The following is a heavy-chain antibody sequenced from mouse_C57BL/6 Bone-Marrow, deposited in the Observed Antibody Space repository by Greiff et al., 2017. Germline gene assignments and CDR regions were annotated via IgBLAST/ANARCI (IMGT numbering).Heavy chain of an antibody. D-gene: IGHD1-1*01. Sequence: QQSCKASGYTFTSYWMQWVKQRPGQGLEWIGEIDPSDSYTNYNQKFKGKATLTVDTSSSTAYMQLSSLTSEDSAVYYCATVEGYFDVWGTGTTVTVSS. V-gene: IGHV1-50*01. J-gene: IGHJ1*03. CDR3: ATVEGYFDV. CDR2: IDPSDSYT. CDR1: GYTFTSYW.